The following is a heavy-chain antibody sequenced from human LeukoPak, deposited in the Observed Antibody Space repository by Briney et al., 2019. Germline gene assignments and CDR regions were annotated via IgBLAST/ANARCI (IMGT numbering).Heavy chain of an antibody. V-gene: IGHV4-34*01. CDR1: GGSFSGYY. D-gene: IGHD6-19*01. CDR3: ARGKAGYSSGWSY. J-gene: IGHJ4*02. Sequence: SETLSLTCAVYGGSFSGYYWSWIRQPPGKGLEWIGEINHSGSTKYNPSLKSRVTISVDTSKNQFSLKLSSVTAADTAVYYCARGKAGYSSGWSYWGQGTLVTVSS. CDR2: INHSGST.